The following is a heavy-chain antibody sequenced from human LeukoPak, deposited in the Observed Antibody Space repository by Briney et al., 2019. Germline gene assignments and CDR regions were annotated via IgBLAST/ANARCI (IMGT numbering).Heavy chain of an antibody. J-gene: IGHJ4*02. Sequence: ASVKVSCKVSGYTLTELSMHWVRQAPGKGLEWMGGFDPEDGETIYAQKFQGRVTMTEDTSTDTAYMELSSLRSEDTAVYYCATLYSGYDLTFMTTVTTTGDYWGQGTLVTVSS. CDR1: GYTLTELS. CDR3: ATLYSGYDLTFMTTVTTTGDY. D-gene: IGHD5-12*01. CDR2: FDPEDGET. V-gene: IGHV1-24*01.